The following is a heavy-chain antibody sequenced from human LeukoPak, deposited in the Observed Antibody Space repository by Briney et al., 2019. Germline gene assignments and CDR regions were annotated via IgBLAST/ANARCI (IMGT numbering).Heavy chain of an antibody. CDR1: GGSVSSDSYY. J-gene: IGHJ3*02. D-gene: IGHD1-7*01. V-gene: IGHV4-61*01. CDR3: ARVRNGSTTKRAFDI. Sequence: SETLSLTCSVSGGSVSSDSYYWSWIRQPPGQGLERIGDMNDGGDSYYNPSLKSRAAISVKMSKNEFSLKVSSVTAADTAVYYCARVRNGSTTKRAFDIWGQGTMVTVSS. CDR2: MNDGGDS.